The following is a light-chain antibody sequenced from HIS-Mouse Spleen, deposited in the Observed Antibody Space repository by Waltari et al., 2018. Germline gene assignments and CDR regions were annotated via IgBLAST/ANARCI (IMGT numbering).Light chain of an antibody. V-gene: IGKV3-20*01. CDR3: QQYGSSSALT. CDR2: GAS. Sequence: ELVLTQSPGTLSLSPGERATLSCRASQSVSSSHLAWYQQKPGQAPRLLIYGASSRATGIPDRFSGSGSGTDFTLTISRLEPEDFAVYYCQQYGSSSALTFGGGTKVEIK. J-gene: IGKJ4*01. CDR1: QSVSSSH.